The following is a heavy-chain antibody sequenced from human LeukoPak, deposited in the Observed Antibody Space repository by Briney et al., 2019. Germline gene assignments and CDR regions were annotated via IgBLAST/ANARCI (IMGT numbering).Heavy chain of an antibody. J-gene: IGHJ4*02. V-gene: IGHV3-21*01. CDR2: VSSSSSYI. CDR3: ARTAGYSSGWYSYYFVY. D-gene: IGHD6-19*01. Sequence: PGGSLRLSCAASGFTFSSYSMNWVRQAPGKGVEWVSSVSSSSSYIYYADSVEGRFTISRDNAKNSLYLQMNSLRAEDTAVYYCARTAGYSSGWYSYYFVYWGQGTLVTVSS. CDR1: GFTFSSYS.